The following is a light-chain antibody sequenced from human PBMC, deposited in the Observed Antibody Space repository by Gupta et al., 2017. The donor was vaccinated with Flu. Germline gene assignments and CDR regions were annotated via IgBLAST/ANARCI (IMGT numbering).Light chain of an antibody. V-gene: IGKV3-11*01. J-gene: IGKJ4*01. CDR1: QSVTRY. Sequence: ETELTQFPTTLSLSPGERATLSCRASQSVTRYLAWYQQKPGQAPRLLIYDAFKRATGTPVRFSGTGSGTDFTLTISGLDPEDFAVYYCQQRGNWPPLTVGGGTKVEMK. CDR2: DAF. CDR3: QQRGNWPPLT.